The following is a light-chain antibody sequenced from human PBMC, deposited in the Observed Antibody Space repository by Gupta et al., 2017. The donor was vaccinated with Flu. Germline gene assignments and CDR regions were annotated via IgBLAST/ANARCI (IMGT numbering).Light chain of an antibody. CDR2: QDS. J-gene: IGLJ2*01. CDR1: KLGDKY. CDR3: QAWDSSKVV. V-gene: IGLV3-1*01. Sequence: SYELTQPPSVSVSSGQTASITCSGDKLGDKYACWYQQKPGQSPVLVIYQDSKRPSGIPERFSGSNSGNTATLTISGTQAMDEADYYCQAWDSSKVVFGGGTKLTVL.